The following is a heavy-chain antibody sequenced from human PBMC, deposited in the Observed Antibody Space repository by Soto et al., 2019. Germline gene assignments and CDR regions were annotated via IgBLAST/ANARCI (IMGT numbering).Heavy chain of an antibody. D-gene: IGHD2-2*01. J-gene: IGHJ6*02. Sequence: PGGSLRLSCAASGFTFSSYGMHWVRQAPGKGLEWVAVISYDGSNKYFGDSVKGRFTISRDNSKNTLYLQMNSLRAADTAVYYCAKNERYCTSTTCPPYYGIDVWGQGTTVTVSS. CDR2: ISYDGSNK. V-gene: IGHV3-30*18. CDR3: AKNERYCTSTTCPPYYGIDV. CDR1: GFTFSSYG.